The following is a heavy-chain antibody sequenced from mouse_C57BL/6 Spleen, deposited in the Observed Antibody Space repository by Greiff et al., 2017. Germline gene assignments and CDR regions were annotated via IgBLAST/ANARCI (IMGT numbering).Heavy chain of an antibody. CDR2: ILPGSGST. J-gene: IGHJ3*01. V-gene: IGHV1-9*01. CDR3: ARGYDGYTGFAY. CDR1: GYTFTGYW. Sequence: VKLQQSGAELMKPGASVKLSCKATGYTFTGYWIEWVKQRPGHGLEWIGEILPGSGSTNYNEKFKGKATFTAHTSSNTAYMQLSSLTTEDSAIYYCARGYDGYTGFAYWGQGTLVTVSA. D-gene: IGHD2-3*01.